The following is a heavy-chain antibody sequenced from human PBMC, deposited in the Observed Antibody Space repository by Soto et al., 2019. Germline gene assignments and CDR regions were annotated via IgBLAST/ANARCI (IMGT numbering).Heavy chain of an antibody. V-gene: IGHV3-13*04. CDR1: GLSFSDYD. CDR2: IATSGRT. D-gene: IGHD6-19*01. Sequence: GESLKISCAASGLSFSDYDIHWVRQATGKRLEWVSAIATSGRTYFAASVQGRFTISREAAKSSLFLQINSLRDGDTATYYCVRERLGIGTWYFDLWGRGTLVTVSS. J-gene: IGHJ2*01. CDR3: VRERLGIGTWYFDL.